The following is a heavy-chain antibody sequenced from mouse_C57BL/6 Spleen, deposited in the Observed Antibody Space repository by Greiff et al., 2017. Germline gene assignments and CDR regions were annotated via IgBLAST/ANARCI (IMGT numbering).Heavy chain of an antibody. Sequence: EVQLQESGPGLVKPSQSLSLTCSVTGYSITSGYYWNWIRQFPGNKLEWMGYISYDGSNNYNPSLKNRISITRDTSKNQFFLKLNSVTTEDTATYYCARDWPWFAYWGQGTLVTVSA. V-gene: IGHV3-6*01. J-gene: IGHJ3*01. CDR1: GYSITSGYY. CDR2: ISYDGSN. CDR3: ARDWPWFAY.